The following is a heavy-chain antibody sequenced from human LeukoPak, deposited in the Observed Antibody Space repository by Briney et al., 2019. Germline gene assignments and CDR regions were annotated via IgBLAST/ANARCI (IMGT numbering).Heavy chain of an antibody. CDR3: TREGGYSSGWYDY. J-gene: IGHJ4*02. CDR1: GYSFTNYA. D-gene: IGHD6-19*01. Sequence: ASVKVSCKASGYSFTNYAMHWVRQAPGQRLEWMGWINAGNGNTKYSQKPQGRVTMTTDTSTSTVYMELKSLRSDDTAVYYCTREGGYSSGWYDYWGQGTLVTVSS. CDR2: INAGNGNT. V-gene: IGHV1-3*01.